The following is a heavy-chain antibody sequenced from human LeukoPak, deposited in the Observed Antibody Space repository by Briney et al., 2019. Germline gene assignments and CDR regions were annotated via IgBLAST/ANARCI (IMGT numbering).Heavy chain of an antibody. CDR2: IYVSGST. Sequence: SETLSLTCTVSGGSISNFYWSWIRQPAGKGLEWIGRIYVSGSTNYNPSLESRVTMSVDASKNQFSLDLNSVTAADTAVYYCARGLYGGYDIFAYWGLGTLVTVSS. J-gene: IGHJ4*02. CDR3: ARGLYGGYDIFAY. V-gene: IGHV4-4*07. D-gene: IGHD5-12*01. CDR1: GGSISNFY.